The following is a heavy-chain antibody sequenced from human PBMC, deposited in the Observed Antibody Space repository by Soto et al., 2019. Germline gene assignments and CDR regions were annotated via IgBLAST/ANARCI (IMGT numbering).Heavy chain of an antibody. CDR1: GFTFSSYA. V-gene: IGHV3-23*01. D-gene: IGHD3-3*01. CDR3: AKWGPQAWDFWSGSPYYYYGMDV. J-gene: IGHJ6*02. CDR2: ISGSGGST. Sequence: PGGSLRLSCAASGFTFSSYAMSWVRQAPGKGQEWVSAISGSGGSTYYADSVKGRFTISRDNSKNTLYLQMNSLRAEDTAVYYCAKWGPQAWDFWSGSPYYYYGMDVWDQGTTVTAS.